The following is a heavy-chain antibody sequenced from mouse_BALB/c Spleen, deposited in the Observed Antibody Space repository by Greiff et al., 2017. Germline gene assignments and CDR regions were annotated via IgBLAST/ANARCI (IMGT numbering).Heavy chain of an antibody. Sequence: VQLHHSGAELVRPGVSVKISCKGSGYTFTDYAMHWVKQSHAKSLEWIGVISTYYGDASYNQKFKGKATMTVDKSSSTAYMELARLTSEDSAIYYCARDGNYWFAYWGQGTLVTVSA. J-gene: IGHJ3*01. CDR3: ARDGNYWFAY. CDR1: GYTFTDYA. D-gene: IGHD2-1*01. CDR2: ISTYYGDA. V-gene: IGHV1S137*01.